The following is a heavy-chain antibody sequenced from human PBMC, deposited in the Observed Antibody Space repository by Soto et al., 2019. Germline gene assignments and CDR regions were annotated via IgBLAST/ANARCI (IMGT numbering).Heavy chain of an antibody. CDR2: ISSTSGVV. CDR1: GFPFNFYS. Sequence: GGSLRLSCTASGFPFNFYSMSWVRQAPGKGLEWISYISSTSGVVNYADSVKGRFTISRDNAKNSLYLQMNSLRAEDTAVYYCASQSSEWLLFASWGQGTLVTVSS. D-gene: IGHD5-12*01. V-gene: IGHV3-48*01. J-gene: IGHJ4*02. CDR3: ASQSSEWLLFAS.